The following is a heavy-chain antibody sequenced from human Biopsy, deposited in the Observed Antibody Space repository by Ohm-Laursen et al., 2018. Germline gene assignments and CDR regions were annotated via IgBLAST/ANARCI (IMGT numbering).Heavy chain of an antibody. V-gene: IGHV1-46*01. CDR1: GYSFTKYY. J-gene: IGHJ6*02. CDR2: INPTGGTT. CDR3: ARDETGSSVFGPYYYGMDV. D-gene: IGHD3-9*01. Sequence: ASVKVSCKTSGYSFTKYYINWVRQAPGQGLEWMGIINPTGGTTSYAEKFQGRVTLTRDTSTGTVYLELNSLISEDTALYYCARDETGSSVFGPYYYGMDVWGQGTTVTVSS.